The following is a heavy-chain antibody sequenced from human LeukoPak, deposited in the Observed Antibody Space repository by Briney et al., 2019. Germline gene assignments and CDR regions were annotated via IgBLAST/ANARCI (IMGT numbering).Heavy chain of an antibody. V-gene: IGHV4-59*01. CDR2: IYYSGST. D-gene: IGHD2-2*02. J-gene: IGHJ2*01. CDR1: GGSISSYY. CDR3: ARATPDNIVVVPAAIQPRRYFDL. Sequence: ASETLSLTCTVSGGSISSYYWSWIRQPPGKGLEWIGYIYYSGSTNYNPSLKSRVTISVDTSKNQFSLKLSSVTAADTAVYYCARATPDNIVVVPAAIQPRRYFDLWGRGTLVTVSS.